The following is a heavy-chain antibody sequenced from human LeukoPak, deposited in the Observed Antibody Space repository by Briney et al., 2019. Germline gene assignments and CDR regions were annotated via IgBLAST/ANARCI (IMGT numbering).Heavy chain of an antibody. V-gene: IGHV4-30-2*01. CDR1: GGSISSGGYS. D-gene: IGHD4-17*01. Sequence: TSETLSLTCAVSGGSISSGGYSWSWIRQPPGKGLEWIGYIYHSGSTYYNPSLKSRVTISVDRSKNQFSLKLSSVTAADTAVYYCARGETTVYFQHWGQGTLVTVSS. CDR2: IYHSGST. J-gene: IGHJ1*01. CDR3: ARGETTVYFQH.